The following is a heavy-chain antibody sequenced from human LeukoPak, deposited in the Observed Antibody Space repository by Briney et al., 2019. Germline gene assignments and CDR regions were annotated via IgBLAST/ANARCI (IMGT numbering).Heavy chain of an antibody. CDR2: IYYSGST. CDR3: ARSHYSGSFYFDY. V-gene: IGHV4-59*08. J-gene: IGHJ4*02. CDR1: GGSISSYY. D-gene: IGHD1-26*01. Sequence: PSETLSLTCTVSGGSISSYYWRWIRQPPGKGLECIGYIYYSGSTNYNPSLKSRVTISVDTSKNQFSLKLSSVTAADTAVYYCARSHYSGSFYFDYWGQGTLVTVSS.